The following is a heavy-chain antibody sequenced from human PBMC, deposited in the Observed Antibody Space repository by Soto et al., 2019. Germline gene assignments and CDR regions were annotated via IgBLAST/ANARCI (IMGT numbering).Heavy chain of an antibody. D-gene: IGHD3-22*01. CDR2: ISYDGSNK. V-gene: IGHV3-30*09. Sequence: QVQLVDSGGGVVQPGRSLRLSCAASGFTLSSYAMHWVRQAPGKGLEWVAVISYDGSNKYYADSVKGRFAISRDNSKNTLYLQMNSLRDEDTAVYYCATDGTEYYDSSGYEGYFQHWGQGTLVTVSS. CDR1: GFTLSSYA. CDR3: ATDGTEYYDSSGYEGYFQH. J-gene: IGHJ1*01.